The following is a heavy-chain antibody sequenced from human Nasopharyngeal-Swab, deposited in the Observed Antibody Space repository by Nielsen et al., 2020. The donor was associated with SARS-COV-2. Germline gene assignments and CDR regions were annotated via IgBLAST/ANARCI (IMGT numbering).Heavy chain of an antibody. D-gene: IGHD3-9*01. CDR1: GGSISSSNW. CDR2: IYHSGST. Sequence: SETLSLTCAVSGGSISSSNWWSWVRQPPGKGLEWIGEIYHSGSTYYNPSLKSRVTISVDTSKNQFSLKLSSVTAADTAVYYCARGGDYDILTGYPQGFDPWGQGTLVTVSS. CDR3: ARGGDYDILTGYPQGFDP. J-gene: IGHJ5*02. V-gene: IGHV4-4*02.